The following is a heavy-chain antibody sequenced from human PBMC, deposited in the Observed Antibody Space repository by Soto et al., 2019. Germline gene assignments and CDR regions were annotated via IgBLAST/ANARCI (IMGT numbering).Heavy chain of an antibody. D-gene: IGHD1-7*01. Sequence: SVKVSCKASGGTFSSYTITWVRQAPGQGLEWMGRIIPILGIANYAQNFQGRVTITADKSTSTAYMELSSLRSEDTAMYYCARDKRTGTTRIWGQGTLVTSPQ. CDR1: GGTFSSYT. V-gene: IGHV1-69*04. J-gene: IGHJ4*02. CDR3: ARDKRTGTTRI. CDR2: IIPILGIA.